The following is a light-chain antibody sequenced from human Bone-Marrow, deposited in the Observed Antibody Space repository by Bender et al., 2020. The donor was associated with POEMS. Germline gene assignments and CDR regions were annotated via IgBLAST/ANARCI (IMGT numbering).Light chain of an antibody. Sequence: SYELTQPPSVSVSPGQTARITCSGDALPKQYAYWYQQKPGQAPILVIYRDIDRPSGIPERFSGSSSGTTVTLTISGAQVDDEAVYYCSSAADNVWVFGGGTLLTVL. V-gene: IGLV3-27*01. CDR3: SSAADNVWV. CDR2: RDI. CDR1: ALPKQY. J-gene: IGLJ3*02.